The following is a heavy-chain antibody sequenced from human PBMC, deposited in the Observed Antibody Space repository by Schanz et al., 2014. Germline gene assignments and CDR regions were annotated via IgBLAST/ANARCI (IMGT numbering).Heavy chain of an antibody. CDR2: ISYDGSNK. J-gene: IGHJ6*02. CDR3: ARDQYSINWYLLIRGMDV. D-gene: IGHD6-13*01. CDR1: GFTFSSYA. V-gene: IGHV3-30*04. Sequence: QGQLVESGGCVVQPWRSLRLSCAASGFTFSSYAMHWVRQAPGKGLEWVAVISYDGSNKYYADSVKGRFTISRDNSKNTLYLQMNSLRAEDTAVYYCARDQYSINWYLLIRGMDVWGQGTTVTVSS.